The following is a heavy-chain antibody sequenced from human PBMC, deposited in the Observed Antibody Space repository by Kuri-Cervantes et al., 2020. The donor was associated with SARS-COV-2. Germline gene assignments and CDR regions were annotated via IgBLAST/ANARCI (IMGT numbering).Heavy chain of an antibody. CDR3: ARDGIRWFRFQH. CDR1: GFTFSSYA. Sequence: GGSLRLSCAASGFTFSSYAMSWVRQAPGKGLEWVSAISGSGRSTYYADSVKGRFTISRDNSKNTLYLQMNSLRAEDTAVYYCARDGIRWFRFQHWGQGTLVTVSS. CDR2: ISGSGRST. D-gene: IGHD4-23*01. V-gene: IGHV3-23*01. J-gene: IGHJ1*01.